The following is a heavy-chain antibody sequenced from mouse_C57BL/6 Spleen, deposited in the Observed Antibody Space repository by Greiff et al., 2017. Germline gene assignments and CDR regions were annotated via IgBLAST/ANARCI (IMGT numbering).Heavy chain of an antibody. CDR2: IWGGGST. V-gene: IGHV2-9*01. J-gene: IGHJ1*01. CDR1: GFSLTSYG. D-gene: IGHD1-1*01. CDR3: AKHGDYYGSSYSWYFDV. Sequence: VNVVESGPGLVAPSQSLYITCTVSGFSLTSYGVDWVRQPPGKGLEWLGVIWGGGSTNYNSALMTRLSISKDNSKSQVFLKMNSLQTDDTAMYYCAKHGDYYGSSYSWYFDVWGPGTTVTVSS.